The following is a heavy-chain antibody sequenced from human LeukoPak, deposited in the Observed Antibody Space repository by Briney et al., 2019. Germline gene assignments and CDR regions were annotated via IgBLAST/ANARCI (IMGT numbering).Heavy chain of an antibody. CDR3: ARLDSGSYLH. V-gene: IGHV4-4*09. D-gene: IGHD1-26*01. Sequence: PSETLSLTCAVYGGSFSGYYWSWIRQPPGKGLEWIGYIYTSGSTNYNPSLKSRVTISVDTSKNQFSLKLSSVTAADTAVYYCARLDSGSYLHWGQGTLVTVSS. J-gene: IGHJ4*02. CDR2: IYTSGST. CDR1: GGSFSGYY.